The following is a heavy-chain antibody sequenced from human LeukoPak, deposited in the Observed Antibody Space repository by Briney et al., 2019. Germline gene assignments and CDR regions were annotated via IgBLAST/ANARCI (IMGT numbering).Heavy chain of an antibody. CDR1: GGSISSGGYY. D-gene: IGHD5-18*01. J-gene: IGHJ6*02. CDR2: IYYSGST. Sequence: SETLSLTRTVSGGSISSGGYYWSWIRQHPGKGLEWIGYIYYSGSTYYNPSLKSRVTISVDTSKNQFSLKLSSVTAADTAVYYCARDRRLSYGYLSGPYYRNYGMDVWGQGTTVTVSS. CDR3: ARDRRLSYGYLSGPYYRNYGMDV. V-gene: IGHV4-31*03.